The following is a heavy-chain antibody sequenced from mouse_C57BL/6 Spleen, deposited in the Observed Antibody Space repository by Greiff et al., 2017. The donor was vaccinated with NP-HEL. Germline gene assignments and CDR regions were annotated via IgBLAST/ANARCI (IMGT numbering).Heavy chain of an antibody. J-gene: IGHJ1*03. D-gene: IGHD1-1*01. CDR1: GYTFTSYW. Sequence: QVQLQQPGAELVKPGASVKLSCKASGYTFTSYWMHWVKRRPGQGLEWIGMIHPNSGSTNYNEKFKSKATLTVDKSSSTAYMQLSSLTSEDSAVYYCARGDYYGSSYGYFDVWGTGTTVTVSS. CDR3: ARGDYYGSSYGYFDV. V-gene: IGHV1-64*01. CDR2: IHPNSGST.